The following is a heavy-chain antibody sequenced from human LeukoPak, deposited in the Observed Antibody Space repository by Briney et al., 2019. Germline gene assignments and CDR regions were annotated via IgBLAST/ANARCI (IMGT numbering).Heavy chain of an antibody. CDR2: LFSSGST. J-gene: IGHJ4*02. Sequence: PSETLSLTCTVSGDSISSYDWSWIRQPAGKGLEWIGRLFSSGSTRYNPSLKSRVSMSVDTSKNHFSLNLSFVTAADTAVYYCVRDLYGGTLDSWGQGTRVTVSS. D-gene: IGHD4/OR15-4a*01. V-gene: IGHV4-4*07. CDR3: VRDLYGGTLDS. CDR1: GDSISSYD.